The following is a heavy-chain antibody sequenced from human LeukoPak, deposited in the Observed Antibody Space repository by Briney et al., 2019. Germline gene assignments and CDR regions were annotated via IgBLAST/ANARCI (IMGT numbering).Heavy chain of an antibody. Sequence: SVKVSFKASGGTFSSYAISWVRQAPGQGLEWMGRIIPIFGTANYAQKFQGRVTITADKSTSTAYMELSSLRSEDTAVYYCARAPGGRNNWFDPWGQGTLVTVSS. CDR2: IIPIFGTA. CDR3: ARAPGGRNNWFDP. CDR1: GGTFSSYA. D-gene: IGHD3-16*01. J-gene: IGHJ5*02. V-gene: IGHV1-69*06.